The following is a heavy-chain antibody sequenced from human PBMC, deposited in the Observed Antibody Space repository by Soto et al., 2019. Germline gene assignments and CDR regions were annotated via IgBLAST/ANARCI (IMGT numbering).Heavy chain of an antibody. Sequence: QVQLQESGPGLVKPSETLSLSCTVSNGSISNYYWNWIRRPPGKGLEWIGRVYRSGSASYNPSLRSRVTMSVDTSKNKFSLKLISVSAADTAVYDCARSGHKESSCVPWVQGTLVIFSS. CDR2: VYRSGSA. D-gene: IGHD6-6*01. J-gene: IGHJ5*02. CDR3: ARSGHKESSCVP. V-gene: IGHV4-4*07. CDR1: NGSISNYY.